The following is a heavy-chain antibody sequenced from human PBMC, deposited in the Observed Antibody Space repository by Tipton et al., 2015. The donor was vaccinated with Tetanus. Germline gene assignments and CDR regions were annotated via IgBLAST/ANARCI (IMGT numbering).Heavy chain of an antibody. CDR3: ARLVRQWLVPEDY. CDR1: GYTFTNYG. CDR2: NSGYNGNT. V-gene: IGHV1-18*01. D-gene: IGHD6-19*01. Sequence: QLVQSGAEVKKPGASVKVSCKASGYTFTNYGINWVRQAPGQGLEWMGWNSGYNGNTNYAQKLQGRVTMTTDTSTNTAYMELRSLRSDDTAVYYCARLVRQWLVPEDYWGQRTLVTVSS. J-gene: IGHJ4*02.